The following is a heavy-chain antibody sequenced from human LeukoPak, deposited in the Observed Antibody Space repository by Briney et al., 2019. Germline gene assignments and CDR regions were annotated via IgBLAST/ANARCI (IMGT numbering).Heavy chain of an antibody. J-gene: IGHJ4*02. CDR1: GGSISSYY. CDR3: ARLVMVRGVITPYFDY. CDR2: IYYSGST. Sequence: SETLSLTCTVSGGSISSYYWSWIRQPPGKGLEWIGYIYYSGSTNYNPSLKSRVTISVDTSKNQFSLKLSPVTAADTAVYYCARLVMVRGVITPYFDYWGQGTLVTVSS. V-gene: IGHV4-59*08. D-gene: IGHD3-10*01.